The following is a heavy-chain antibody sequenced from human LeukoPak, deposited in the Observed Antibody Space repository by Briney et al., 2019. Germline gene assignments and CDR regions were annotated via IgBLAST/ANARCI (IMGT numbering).Heavy chain of an antibody. J-gene: IGHJ4*02. CDR3: ATGAYFEY. V-gene: IGHV3-23*01. Sequence: DSVKDRFTIFRDNSKNTLYLQMSGLRAEDTAIYYCATGAYFEYWGQGALVTVSS.